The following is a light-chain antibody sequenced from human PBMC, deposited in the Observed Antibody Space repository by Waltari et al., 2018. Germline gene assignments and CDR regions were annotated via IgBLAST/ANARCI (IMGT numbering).Light chain of an antibody. J-gene: IGLJ2*01. V-gene: IGLV2-23*02. Sequence: QSALTQPASVSGSPGQSISISCTGTSSDVGGYNLVSWYQQHPGIAPRLMIFEVSKRPSGISDRFSGSKSGNTASLTIFGLQAEDEADYYCCSYAGTSTLPNFLFGGGTKLTVL. CDR2: EVS. CDR1: SSDVGGYNL. CDR3: CSYAGTSTLPNFL.